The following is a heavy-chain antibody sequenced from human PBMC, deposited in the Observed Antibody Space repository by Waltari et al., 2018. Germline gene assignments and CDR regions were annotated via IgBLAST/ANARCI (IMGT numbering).Heavy chain of an antibody. Sequence: QVQLQQWGAGLLKPSETLSLTCAVYGGSFSGYYWSWSRQPPGKGLEWIGEINHSGSTNYNPSLKSRVTISVDTSKNQFSLKLSSVTAADTAVYYCARTVGVADLDYWGQGTLVTVSS. J-gene: IGHJ4*02. CDR1: GGSFSGYY. CDR3: ARTVGVADLDY. V-gene: IGHV4-34*01. D-gene: IGHD6-19*01. CDR2: INHSGST.